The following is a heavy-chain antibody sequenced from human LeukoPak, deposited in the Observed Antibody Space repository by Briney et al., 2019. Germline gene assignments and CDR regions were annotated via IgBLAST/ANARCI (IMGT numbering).Heavy chain of an antibody. CDR2: IHTSGST. J-gene: IGHJ4*02. D-gene: IGHD3-22*01. CDR1: GGSISSYY. V-gene: IGHV4-4*07. Sequence: SETLSLTCTVSGGSISSYYWSWIRQPAGKGLEWIGRIHTSGSTNYNPSLKSRVTMSVDTSKNQFSLKLSSVTAADTAVYYCARDGFGDYYDSSGYSAFDYWGQGTLVTVSS. CDR3: ARDGFGDYYDSSGYSAFDY.